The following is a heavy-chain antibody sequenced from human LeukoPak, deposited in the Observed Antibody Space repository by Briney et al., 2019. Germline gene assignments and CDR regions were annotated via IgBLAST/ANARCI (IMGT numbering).Heavy chain of an antibody. Sequence: GASVKVSCKASGYSFTTYYMHWWQQAPGQGLEWMGWTNPNSDATNYAQKFQGRVSMTRDTSISTVYMELSSLTSDDTAVYYCARDRLQMLRFLDWPINQFDSWGQGSLVIVSS. CDR3: ARDRLQMLRFLDWPINQFDS. V-gene: IGHV1-2*02. CDR1: GYSFTTYY. D-gene: IGHD3-9*01. J-gene: IGHJ4*02. CDR2: TNPNSDAT.